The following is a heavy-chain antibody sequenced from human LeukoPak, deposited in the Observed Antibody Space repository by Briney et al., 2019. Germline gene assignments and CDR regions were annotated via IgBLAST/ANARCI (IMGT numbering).Heavy chain of an antibody. V-gene: IGHV3-23*01. CDR1: GFTFSTNA. CDR2: IGSDGRA. D-gene: IGHD3-16*01. J-gene: IGHJ4*02. CDR3: AKEGDYDYVWGSFLDY. Sequence: GGSLRLSCAASGFTFSTNAMNWVRQAPGKGLEWVSGIGSDGRAFYTDSVKGRFTISRDNSKNTLYLQMNSLRAEDTAVYYCAKEGDYDYVWGSFLDYWGQGTLVTVSS.